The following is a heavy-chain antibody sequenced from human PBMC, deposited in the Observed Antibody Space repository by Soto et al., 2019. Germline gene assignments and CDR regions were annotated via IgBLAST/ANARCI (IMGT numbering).Heavy chain of an antibody. D-gene: IGHD1-26*01. Sequence: QVQLVQSGAEVKKSGASVKVSCKASGGTFTNYGVSWVRQAPGQGLEWMGGFTPIFERRHYAERFQGRVTIIEAESTTTAYMERRSLSAEDTAMYYCARCKWDILLNRPEAFDIWGQGTMVTVSS. V-gene: IGHV1-69*01. CDR3: ARCKWDILLNRPEAFDI. CDR2: FTPIFERR. J-gene: IGHJ3*02. CDR1: GGTFTNYG.